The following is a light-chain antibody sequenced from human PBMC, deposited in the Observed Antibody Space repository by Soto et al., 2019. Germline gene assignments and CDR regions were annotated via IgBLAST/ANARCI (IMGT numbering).Light chain of an antibody. J-gene: IGKJ1*01. Sequence: EIVLTQSPGTLSLSPGERATRSCRASQSVSNNYLACYQQKPGQAPRLLIYGASNRATRIPARFSGSGSGTDFTLTISRLEPEDFEVYYCQQYGSSGTFGQGTQVEIK. CDR2: GAS. V-gene: IGKV3-20*01. CDR3: QQYGSSGT. CDR1: QSVSNNY.